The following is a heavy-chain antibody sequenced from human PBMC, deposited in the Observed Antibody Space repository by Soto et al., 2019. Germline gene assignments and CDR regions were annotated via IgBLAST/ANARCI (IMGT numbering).Heavy chain of an antibody. V-gene: IGHV4-34*01. D-gene: IGHD3-22*01. CDR2: INHSGST. CDR3: ARMIGVVITTWRWFDP. Sequence: SETLSLTCAVYGGTFSGYYWSWIRQPPGKGLEWIGEINHSGSTNYNASLRSRVTISVDTSKNQFSLKLSSVTAADTAVYYCARMIGVVITTWRWFDPWGQGTLVTVSS. CDR1: GGTFSGYY. J-gene: IGHJ5*02.